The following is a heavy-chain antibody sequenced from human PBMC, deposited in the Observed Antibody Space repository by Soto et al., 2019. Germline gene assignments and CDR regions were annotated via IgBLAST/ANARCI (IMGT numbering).Heavy chain of an antibody. CDR2: INPNNGGT. D-gene: IGHD6-13*01. V-gene: IGHV1-2*02. CDR3: AMQLGGVVY. J-gene: IGHJ4*02. CDR1: GYSFTGNS. Sequence: QVHLVQSGAEVKKPGASVKVSFTASGYSFTGNSMHWVRQAPGQVLELMGWINPNNGGTNYAQKFQGRVTMTRDTSISTAYMDLSRLGSDDTAVYYFAMQLGGVVYWGQGTLVTVSS.